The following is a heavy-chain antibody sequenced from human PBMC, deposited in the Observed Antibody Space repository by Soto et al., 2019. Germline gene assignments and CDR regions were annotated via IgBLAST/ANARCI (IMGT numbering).Heavy chain of an antibody. CDR1: GGSISSYY. Sequence: SETLSLTCTVSGGSISSYYWSWIRQPPGKGLEWIGYSYSSGSTYYNTSLKSRVTISVDTTKNQFSLKLRSVTAADTAVYYCARDPTYYDILTGYYPGAFDIWGQGTMVTVSS. D-gene: IGHD3-9*01. J-gene: IGHJ3*02. V-gene: IGHV4-59*12. CDR3: ARDPTYYDILTGYYPGAFDI. CDR2: SYSSGST.